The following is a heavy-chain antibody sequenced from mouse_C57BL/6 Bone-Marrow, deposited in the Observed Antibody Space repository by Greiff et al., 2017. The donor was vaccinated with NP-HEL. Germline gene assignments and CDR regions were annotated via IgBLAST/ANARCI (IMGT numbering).Heavy chain of an antibody. CDR1: GYTFTDYN. CDR3: ARIYYGNFPY. Sequence: EVKLVESGPELVKPGASVKMSCKASGYTFTDYNMHWVKQSHGKSLEWIGYINPNNGGTSYNQKFKGKATLTVNKSSSTAYMELRSLTSEDSAVYYCARIYYGNFPYWGQGTLVTVSA. V-gene: IGHV1-22*01. J-gene: IGHJ3*01. CDR2: INPNNGGT. D-gene: IGHD2-1*01.